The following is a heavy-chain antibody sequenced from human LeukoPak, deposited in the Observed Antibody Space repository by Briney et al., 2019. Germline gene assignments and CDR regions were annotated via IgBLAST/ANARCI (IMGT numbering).Heavy chain of an antibody. CDR2: ISGSGDTT. CDR3: AKEPAHCGRDCRSLSDY. Sequence: GGSLRLSCAASGFAFSSYAMSWVRQAPGKGLEWVSVISGSGDTTYYADSVKGRFTISGDNSKNTLYLRMNSLRAEDTAVYYCAKEPAHCGRDCRSLSDYWGQGTLVTVSS. CDR1: GFAFSSYA. J-gene: IGHJ4*02. D-gene: IGHD2-21*02. V-gene: IGHV3-23*01.